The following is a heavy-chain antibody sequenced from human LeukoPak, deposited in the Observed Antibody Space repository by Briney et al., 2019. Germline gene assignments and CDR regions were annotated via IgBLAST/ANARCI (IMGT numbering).Heavy chain of an antibody. CDR3: ARPFKTGAAITFQH. V-gene: IGHV4-4*07. CDR1: GGSISSYY. CDR2: IYTSGST. J-gene: IGHJ1*01. Sequence: SETLSLTCTVSGGSISSYYWSWIRQPAGKGLEWIGRIYTSGSTNYNPSLKSRVTMSVDTSKNQFSLKLSSVTAADTAVYYCARPFKTGAAITFQHWGQGTLVTVSS. D-gene: IGHD2-2*02.